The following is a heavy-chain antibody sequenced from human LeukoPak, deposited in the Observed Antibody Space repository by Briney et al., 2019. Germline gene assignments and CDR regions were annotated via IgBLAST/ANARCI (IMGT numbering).Heavy chain of an antibody. V-gene: IGHV3-30-3*01. CDR1: GLTFSGYA. CDR3: AKDQPGGYYYARAGMDV. Sequence: GGSLRLSCVASGLTFSGYAMQWVRQAPGKGLEWVATISYDGSNEYYADSVKGRFTISRDNSENTLYLQMNSLRAEDTAVYYCAKDQPGGYYYARAGMDVWGQGTTVIVSS. J-gene: IGHJ6*02. CDR2: ISYDGSNE. D-gene: IGHD3-22*01.